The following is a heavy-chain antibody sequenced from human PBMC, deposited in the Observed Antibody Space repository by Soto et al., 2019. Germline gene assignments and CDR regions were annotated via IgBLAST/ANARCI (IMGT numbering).Heavy chain of an antibody. D-gene: IGHD6-19*01. V-gene: IGHV3-23*01. CDR2: ISGSGGST. CDR3: AKRMDSSGSRGHASDI. J-gene: IGHJ3*02. Sequence: PGGSLRLSCAASGLTFSSYAMSWVRQAPGKGLERVSTISGSGGSTYYADSVKGRFTISRDNSMNTLYLQMNSLRAEDTAVYYCAKRMDSSGSRGHASDIWGQGTMVTVSS. CDR1: GLTFSSYA.